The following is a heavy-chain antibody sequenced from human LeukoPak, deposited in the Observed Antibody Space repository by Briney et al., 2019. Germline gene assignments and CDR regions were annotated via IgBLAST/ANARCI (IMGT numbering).Heavy chain of an antibody. Sequence: GGSLRLSFAASGFTFSTYTMNWVRQAPGKGLDWIASISYNSVYIYYADSVKGRFTITRDNAKSSLYLQMSSQRAEDTAVYFCARDLYCSPTGCTDAFDIWGQGTVVTASS. CDR1: GFTFSTYT. D-gene: IGHD2-15*01. V-gene: IGHV3-21*01. J-gene: IGHJ3*02. CDR2: ISYNSVYI. CDR3: ARDLYCSPTGCTDAFDI.